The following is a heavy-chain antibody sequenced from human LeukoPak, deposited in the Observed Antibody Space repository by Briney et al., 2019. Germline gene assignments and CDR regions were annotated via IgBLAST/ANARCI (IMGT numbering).Heavy chain of an antibody. CDR2: IYYSGST. V-gene: IGHV4-31*03. CDR3: ARVAVVVPQGAFDI. D-gene: IGHD2-15*01. Sequence: PSETLSLTCTVSGGSISSGGYYWSWIRQHPGKGLEWIGYIYYSGSTYYNPSLKSRVTISVDTSKNQFSLKLSSVTAADTAVYYCARVAVVVPQGAFDIWGQGTMVTVSS. J-gene: IGHJ3*02. CDR1: GGSISSGGYY.